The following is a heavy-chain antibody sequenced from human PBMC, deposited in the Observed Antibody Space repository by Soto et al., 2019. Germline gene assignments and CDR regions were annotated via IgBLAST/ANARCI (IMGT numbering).Heavy chain of an antibody. V-gene: IGHV1-18*04. D-gene: IGHD1-26*01. CDR2: ISAYNGNT. CDR1: GYTFTSYG. CDR3: ARDLYGGSYVSFDY. J-gene: IGHJ4*02. Sequence: GASVKVSFKASGYTFTSYGISWLRQAPGQGLEWMGWISAYNGNTNYAQKLQGRVTMTTDTSTSTAYMELRSLRSDDTAVYYCARDLYGGSYVSFDYWGQGTLVTVSS.